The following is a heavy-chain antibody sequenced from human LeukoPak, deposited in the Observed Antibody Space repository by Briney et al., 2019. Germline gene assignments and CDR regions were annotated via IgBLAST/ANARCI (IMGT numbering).Heavy chain of an antibody. CDR1: GGSISSYY. D-gene: IGHD2-2*01. V-gene: IGHV4-4*07. CDR3: ARLASSYYYYYMDV. J-gene: IGHJ6*03. Sequence: SETLSLTCTVSGGSISSYYWSWIRQPAGKGLEWIGRIYTSGSTNYNPSLKSRVTMSVDTSKNQFPLKLSSVTAADTAVYYCARLASSYYYYYMDVWGKGTTVTVSS. CDR2: IYTSGST.